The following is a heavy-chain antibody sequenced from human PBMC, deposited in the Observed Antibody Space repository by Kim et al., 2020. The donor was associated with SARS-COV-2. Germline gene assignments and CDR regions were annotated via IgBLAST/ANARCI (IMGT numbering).Heavy chain of an antibody. V-gene: IGHV3-74*01. CDR2: RRT. CDR3: ARGYGSGTNY. J-gene: IGHJ4*02. D-gene: IGHD3-10*01. Sequence: RRTGHGDPVKGRFTISRANAKNSLYLQMNSLRLEATAVYYCARGYGSGTNYWGQGTLVTVST.